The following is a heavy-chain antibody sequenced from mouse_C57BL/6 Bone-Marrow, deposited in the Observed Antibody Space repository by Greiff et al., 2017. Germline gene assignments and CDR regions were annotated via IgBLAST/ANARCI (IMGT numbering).Heavy chain of an antibody. J-gene: IGHJ1*03. D-gene: IGHD2-3*01. CDR2: IDPNSGGT. CDR1: GYTFTSYW. V-gene: IGHV1-72*01. Sequence: VQLQQPGAELVKPGASVKLSCKASGYTFTSYWMHWVKQRPGRGLEWIGRIDPNSGGTKYNEKFKSKATLTVDKPSSAAYMQRSSRTSEDSAVYYCARFGWLPVYFDVWGTGTTVTVSS. CDR3: ARFGWLPVYFDV.